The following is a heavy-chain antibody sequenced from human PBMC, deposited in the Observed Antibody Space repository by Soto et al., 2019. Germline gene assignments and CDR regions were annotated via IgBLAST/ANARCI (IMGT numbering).Heavy chain of an antibody. CDR2: IIPIFGTA. V-gene: IGHV1-69*12. CDR3: ARDGWENYYDSSGPYYFDY. CDR1: GGTFSSYA. Sequence: QVQLVQSGAEVKKPGSSVKVSCKASGGTFSSYAISWVRQAPGQGLEWMGGIIPIFGTANYAQKFQGRVTIAADESTSTAYMELSSLRSEDTAVYYCARDGWENYYDSSGPYYFDYWGQGTLVTVSS. J-gene: IGHJ4*02. D-gene: IGHD3-22*01.